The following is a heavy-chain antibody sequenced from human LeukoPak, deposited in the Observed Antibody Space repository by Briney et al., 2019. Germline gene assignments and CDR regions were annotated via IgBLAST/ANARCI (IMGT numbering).Heavy chain of an antibody. D-gene: IGHD5-24*01. Sequence: GGSLRLSCAASGFTFSSYAMHWVRQAPGKGLEWVAVISHDGSNKYYADSVKGRFTISRDNSKNTLYLQMNSLRAEDTAVYYCARDLEMATPGHYFDYWGQGTLVTVSS. CDR2: ISHDGSNK. V-gene: IGHV3-30*14. J-gene: IGHJ4*02. CDR1: GFTFSSYA. CDR3: ARDLEMATPGHYFDY.